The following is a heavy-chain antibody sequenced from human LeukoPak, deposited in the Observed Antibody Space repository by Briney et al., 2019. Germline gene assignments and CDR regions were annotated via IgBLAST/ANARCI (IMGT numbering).Heavy chain of an antibody. D-gene: IGHD6-19*01. CDR3: ARLRVAQAPYSSGWYYWFDP. V-gene: IGHV4-59*08. CDR2: IYYSGST. J-gene: IGHJ5*02. CDR1: GGSISSYY. Sequence: SETLSLTCTVSGGSISSYYWSWIRQPPGKGLEWIGYIYYSGSTNYNPSLKSRVTISVDTSKNQFSLKLSSVTAADTAVYYCARLRVAQAPYSSGWYYWFDPWGQGTLVTVSS.